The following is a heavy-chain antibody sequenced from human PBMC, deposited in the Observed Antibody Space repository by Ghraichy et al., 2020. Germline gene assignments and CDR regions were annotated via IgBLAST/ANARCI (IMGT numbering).Heavy chain of an antibody. V-gene: IGHV3-23*01. J-gene: IGHJ4*02. Sequence: GESLNISCAASGFTFSSYAMSWVRQAPGKGLEWVSAISGSGASTYYADSVKGRFTISRDNSKNTLYLQMNSLRAEDTVVYYCAKDLSRGVVGYWGQGTLGTVSS. CDR2: ISGSGAST. D-gene: IGHD3-3*02. CDR3: AKDLSRGVVGY. CDR1: GFTFSSYA.